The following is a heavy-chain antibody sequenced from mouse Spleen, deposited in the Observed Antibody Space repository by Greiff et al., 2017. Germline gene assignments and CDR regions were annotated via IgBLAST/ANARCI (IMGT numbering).Heavy chain of an antibody. CDR2: IHPNSGST. J-gene: IGHJ4*01. V-gene: IGHV1-64*01. CDR3: AREGQYGYDDGSYAMDY. Sequence: QVQLQQPGAELVKPGASVKLSCKASVYTFTSYWMHWVKQRPGQGLEWIGMIHPNSGSTNYNEKFKSKATLTVDKSSSTAYMQLSSLTSEDSAVYYCAREGQYGYDDGSYAMDYWGQGTSVTVSS. CDR1: VYTFTSYW. D-gene: IGHD2-2*01.